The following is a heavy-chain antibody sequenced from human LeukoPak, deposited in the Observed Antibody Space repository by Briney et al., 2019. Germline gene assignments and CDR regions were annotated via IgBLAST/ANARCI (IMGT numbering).Heavy chain of an antibody. CDR3: ARTGIAARPTVWFDP. J-gene: IGHJ5*02. V-gene: IGHV3-11*04. CDR1: GFTFSDYY. CDR2: IGSSANTI. Sequence: GGSLRLFCAASGFTFSDYYMSWIRQAPGKGLEWVSHIGSSANTIWYADSVKGRFTISRDNAKNTLYPQMNSLRAEDTAVYYCARTGIAARPTVWFDPWGQGTLVTVSS. D-gene: IGHD6-6*01.